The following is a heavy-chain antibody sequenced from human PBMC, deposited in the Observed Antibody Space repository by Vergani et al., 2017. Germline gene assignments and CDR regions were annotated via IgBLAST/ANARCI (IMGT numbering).Heavy chain of an antibody. CDR1: GGTFSNYA. Sequence: QVQLVQSGAEVKKPGSSVKVSCKASGGTFSNYAISWVRQAPGQGLEWMGGIIPMFGTANYAQKFQGRVTITADESTSTAYMGLSSLRSEDTAVFYCARGKYQLRFVMSYYYSYMDVWGKGTTVTVSS. CDR2: IIPMFGTA. CDR3: ARGKYQLRFVMSYYYSYMDV. V-gene: IGHV1-69*01. D-gene: IGHD2-2*01. J-gene: IGHJ6*03.